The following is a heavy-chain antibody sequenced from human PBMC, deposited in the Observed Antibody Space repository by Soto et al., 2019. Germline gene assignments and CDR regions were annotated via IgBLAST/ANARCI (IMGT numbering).Heavy chain of an antibody. CDR3: ARDSVYCSGGSCYSYYFDY. D-gene: IGHD2-15*01. J-gene: IGHJ4*02. CDR2: IYYSGST. V-gene: IGHV4-31*03. Sequence: PSDTLSLTCTVSCGSISSGGYYWSWIRQHPGKGREWVRYIYYSGSTYYNPSLKSRVTISVDTSKNQFSLKLSSVTAADTAVYYCARDSVYCSGGSCYSYYFDYWGQGTLLTVSS. CDR1: CGSISSGGYY.